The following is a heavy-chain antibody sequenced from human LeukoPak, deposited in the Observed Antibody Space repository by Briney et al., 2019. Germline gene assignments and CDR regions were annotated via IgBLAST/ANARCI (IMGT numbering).Heavy chain of an antibody. D-gene: IGHD1-26*01. CDR1: GFTFSSYE. CDR3: ANLVGATPY. CDR2: ISSSGFTI. Sequence: PGGSLRLSCAASGFTFSSYEMNWVRQAPGKGLEWVSYISSSGFTIYYADSVKGRFTISRDNAKNSLYLQMNSLRADDTAVYYCANLVGATPYWGQGTLVTVSS. J-gene: IGHJ4*02. V-gene: IGHV3-48*03.